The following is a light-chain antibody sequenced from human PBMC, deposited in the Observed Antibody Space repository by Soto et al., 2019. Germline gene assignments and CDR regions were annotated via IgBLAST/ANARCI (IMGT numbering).Light chain of an antibody. CDR3: QQSSTTPWT. J-gene: IGKJ1*01. CDR1: QSISTY. Sequence: DIQMTQSPSCLSAAVGDGVTITCRASQSISTYLNWFQQKPGRAPKLLIYLTSTLQSGVPSRFSGSGSGTDFTLTISSLQPEDFATYYCQQSSTTPWTFGQGTKVDI. V-gene: IGKV1-39*01. CDR2: LTS.